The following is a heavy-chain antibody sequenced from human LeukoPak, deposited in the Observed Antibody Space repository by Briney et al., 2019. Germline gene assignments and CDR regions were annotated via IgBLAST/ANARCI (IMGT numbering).Heavy chain of an antibody. Sequence: GGSLRLSCAASGFTFSTYWMHWVRQAPGKGLVWVSRINPDGSTTNYADSVKGRFTISRDNAKNTVYMQMNSLRAEGTAVYYCARGAASVPYCSSTSCYIVDVWGEGTTVTVSS. CDR3: ARGAASVPYCSSTSCYIVDV. V-gene: IGHV3-74*01. D-gene: IGHD2-2*02. CDR1: GFTFSTYW. J-gene: IGHJ6*04. CDR2: INPDGSTT.